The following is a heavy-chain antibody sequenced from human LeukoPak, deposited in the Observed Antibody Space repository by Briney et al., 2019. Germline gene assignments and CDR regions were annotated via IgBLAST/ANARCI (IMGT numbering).Heavy chain of an antibody. D-gene: IGHD4-17*01. V-gene: IGHV4-4*07. CDR2: IYTSGST. Sequence: SETLSLTCTVSGVSISSYYWSWIRQPAGKGLEWIGRIYTSGSTNYNPSLKSRVTMSVDTSKNQFSLKLSSVTAADTAVYYCVSGTTVTNFAYWGQGTLVTVSS. J-gene: IGHJ4*02. CDR3: VSGTTVTNFAY. CDR1: GVSISSYY.